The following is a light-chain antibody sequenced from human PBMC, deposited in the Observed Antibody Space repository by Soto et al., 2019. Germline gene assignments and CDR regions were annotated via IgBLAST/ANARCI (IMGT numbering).Light chain of an antibody. J-gene: IGLJ3*02. CDR1: SSDIGSYNL. Sequence: QSVLTQPASVSGSPGQSITISCTGTSSDIGSYNLVSWYQQHPGKAPRIMIYEGSQRPSGVSNRFSGFKSGNTASLTISGLQAEDEANYYCCSYAGSSTWVFGGGTKVTVL. CDR3: CSYAGSSTWV. V-gene: IGLV2-23*01. CDR2: EGS.